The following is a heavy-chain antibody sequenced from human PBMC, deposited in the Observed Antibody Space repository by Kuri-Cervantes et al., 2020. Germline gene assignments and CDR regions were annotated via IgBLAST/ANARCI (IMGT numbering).Heavy chain of an antibody. V-gene: IGHV4-4*02. CDR3: ASTLGSGGEAMDV. D-gene: IGHD2-21*01. Sequence: GSLRLSCAVSGGSISSSNWWSWVRQPPGKGLEWIGEIYYSGSTYYNPSLKSRVTISVDTSKNQFSLKLSSVTAADTAVYYCASTLGSGGEAMDVWGKGTTVTVSS. J-gene: IGHJ6*04. CDR1: GGSISSSNW. CDR2: IYYSGST.